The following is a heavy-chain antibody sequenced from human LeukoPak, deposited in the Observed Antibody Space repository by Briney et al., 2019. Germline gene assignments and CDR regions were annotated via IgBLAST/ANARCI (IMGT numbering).Heavy chain of an antibody. Sequence: ASVKVSCKASGYTFTSYYMYWVRQAPGQGLEWMGLINPGGGSTNYAQKFQGRVTITRDMSTSTAYMELSSLRSEDTAVYYCAAVSIAAAGPGSWGQGTLVTVSS. CDR1: GYTFTSYY. D-gene: IGHD6-13*01. V-gene: IGHV1-46*01. J-gene: IGHJ5*02. CDR2: INPGGGST. CDR3: AAVSIAAAGPGS.